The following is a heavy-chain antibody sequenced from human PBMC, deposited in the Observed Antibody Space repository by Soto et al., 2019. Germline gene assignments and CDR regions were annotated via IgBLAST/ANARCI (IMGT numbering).Heavy chain of an antibody. CDR3: ATLGRDIVVVPAAMNPLVRDYYMDV. CDR1: GYSFTSYW. V-gene: IGHV5-51*01. Sequence: GESLKISCKGSGYSFTSYWIGWVRQMPGKGLEWMGIIYPGDSDTRYSPSFQGQVTISADKSISTAYLQWSSLKASDTAMYYCATLGRDIVVVPAAMNPLVRDYYMDVWGKGTTVTVSS. CDR2: IYPGDSDT. D-gene: IGHD2-2*01. J-gene: IGHJ6*03.